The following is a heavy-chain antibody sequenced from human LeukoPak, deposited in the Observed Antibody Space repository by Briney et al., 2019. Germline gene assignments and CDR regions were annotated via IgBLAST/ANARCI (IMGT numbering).Heavy chain of an antibody. CDR2: IRRSSSYI. D-gene: IGHD1-14*01. Sequence: GGSLRLSCAASGFTFSSYSMNWVRQARGKGLEGGSSIRRSSSYIYYADQVKGRFIISRVKAENSLYLEKNSLKDEDTAVYYCARDRNSRHYYYMDVWGKGTTVTVSS. J-gene: IGHJ6*03. V-gene: IGHV3-21*01. CDR3: ARDRNSRHYYYMDV. CDR1: GFTFSSYS.